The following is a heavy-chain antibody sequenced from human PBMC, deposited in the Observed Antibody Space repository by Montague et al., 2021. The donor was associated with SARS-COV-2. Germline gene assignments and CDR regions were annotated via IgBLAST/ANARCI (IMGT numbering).Heavy chain of an antibody. J-gene: IGHJ6*02. CDR3: ARGRGCSVGSCYSEWFPYYYYGMDV. V-gene: IGHV4-34*01. D-gene: IGHD2-15*01. CDR2: INHSGST. CDR1: GGSFSGYY. Sequence: SETLSLTCAVYGGSFSGYYWSWIRQPPGKGLEWIGEINHSGSTNYNPSLKSRVTISVDTSKNQFSLKLSSVTAADTAVYYCARGRGCSVGSCYSEWFPYYYYGMDVWGQGTTVTVSS.